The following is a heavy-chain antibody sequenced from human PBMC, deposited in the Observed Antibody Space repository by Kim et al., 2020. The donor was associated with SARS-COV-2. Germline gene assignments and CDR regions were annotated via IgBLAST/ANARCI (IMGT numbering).Heavy chain of an antibody. Sequence: ASVKVSCKASGYTFTSYGISWVRQAPGQGLEWMGWISAYNGNTNYAQKLQGRVTMTTDTSTSTAYMELRSLRSDDTAVYYCARDLADYYDSSGLDYWGQGTLVTVSS. CDR2: ISAYNGNT. V-gene: IGHV1-18*01. J-gene: IGHJ4*02. D-gene: IGHD3-22*01. CDR1: GYTFTSYG. CDR3: ARDLADYYDSSGLDY.